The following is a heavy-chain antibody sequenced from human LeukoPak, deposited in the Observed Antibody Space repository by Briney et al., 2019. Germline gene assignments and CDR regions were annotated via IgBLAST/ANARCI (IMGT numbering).Heavy chain of an antibody. CDR1: GYTFSSYA. Sequence: ASVKVSCKASGYTFSSYAMNWVRQAPGQGLECMGWINTHTGNPTYAQGFTGRFVLSLDTSVSTAYLQIGSLRAEDTAEYYCATAGSNGFDYWGQGTLVTVSS. D-gene: IGHD4-23*01. CDR3: ATAGSNGFDY. CDR2: INTHTGNP. J-gene: IGHJ4*02. V-gene: IGHV7-4-1*01.